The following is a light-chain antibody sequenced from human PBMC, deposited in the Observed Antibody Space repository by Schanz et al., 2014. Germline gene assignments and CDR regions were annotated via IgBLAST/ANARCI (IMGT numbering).Light chain of an antibody. J-gene: IGLJ2*01. Sequence: QSALTQPASVSGSPGQSITISCTGISSDVGSFNLLSWYRQHPGEVPELIIYEGNKRPSRISVRFSGSRSGNTASLTISGLQAEDEADYYCCSYAGTYSVVFGGGTKLTVL. CDR3: CSYAGTYSVV. CDR2: EGN. V-gene: IGLV2-23*01. CDR1: SSDVGSFNL.